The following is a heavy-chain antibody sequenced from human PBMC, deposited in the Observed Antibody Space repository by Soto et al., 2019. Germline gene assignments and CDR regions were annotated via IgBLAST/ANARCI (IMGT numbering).Heavy chain of an antibody. CDR3: ARGFGYCSGGICSSFNY. CDR2: IIPIFGTA. CDR1: GGTLSSYA. V-gene: IGHV1-69*06. J-gene: IGHJ4*02. D-gene: IGHD2-15*01. Sequence: GDSVRAACKGSGGTLSSYAMGWVGQAPRQGLEWMGGIIPIFGTANYAQKFQGRVTITADKSTSTAYMELSSLRSEDTAVYYCARGFGYCSGGICSSFNYWGQGTLVTVSS.